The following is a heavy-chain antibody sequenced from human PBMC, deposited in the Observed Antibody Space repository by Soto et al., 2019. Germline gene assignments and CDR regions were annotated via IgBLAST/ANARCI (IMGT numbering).Heavy chain of an antibody. D-gene: IGHD6-13*01. V-gene: IGHV4-59*01. Sequence: SSETLSLTCTVSGGSINDYYWSWIRQSPEKGLEWIGYIFYAGSPNYNPSLKSRVTISVDTSKNQFSLKLSSVTAADTAVYYCARIYGSAAGDFWGQGTLVTVSS. CDR3: ARIYGSAAGDF. J-gene: IGHJ4*02. CDR1: GGSINDYY. CDR2: IFYAGSP.